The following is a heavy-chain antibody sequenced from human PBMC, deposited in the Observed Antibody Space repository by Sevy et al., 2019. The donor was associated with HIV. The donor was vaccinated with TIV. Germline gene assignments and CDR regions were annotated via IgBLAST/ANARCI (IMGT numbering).Heavy chain of an antibody. J-gene: IGHJ3*02. D-gene: IGHD7-27*01. CDR1: GFTFSSYA. Sequence: GGSLRLSCAASGFTFSSYAMHWVRQAPGKGLEYVSAISSNWGSTYYADSVKGRFTISRDNSKNTLYLQMGSLRAEDMAVYYCAREELGTPTGAFDIWGQGTMVTVSS. CDR3: AREELGTPTGAFDI. V-gene: IGHV3-64*02. CDR2: ISSNWGST.